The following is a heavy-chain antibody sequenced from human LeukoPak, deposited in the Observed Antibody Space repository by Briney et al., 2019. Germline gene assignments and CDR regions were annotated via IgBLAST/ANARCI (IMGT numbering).Heavy chain of an antibody. D-gene: IGHD1-26*01. J-gene: IGHJ4*02. Sequence: GGSLRLSCAASGFTFSDYYMSWIRQAPGKGLEWLSYISSSSSYTNYADSVKGRFTISRDNAKNSLYLQVNSLRAEDTAVYYCARDLSGSYYFDFWGQGTLVTVSS. CDR3: ARDLSGSYYFDF. V-gene: IGHV3-11*05. CDR2: ISSSSSYT. CDR1: GFTFSDYY.